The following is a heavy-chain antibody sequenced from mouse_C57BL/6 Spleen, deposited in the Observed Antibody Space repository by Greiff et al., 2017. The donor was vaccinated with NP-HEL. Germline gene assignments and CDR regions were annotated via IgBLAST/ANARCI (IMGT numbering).Heavy chain of an antibody. Sequence: EVMLVESGGGLVQPGGSLSLSCAASGFTFTDYYMSWVRQPPGKALEWLGFIRNNASGYTTEYSASVKGRFTISRDTSQSILYIQMNALRAKDSATDYSSRYTLQYYIDYWGQGTTLTVSS. CDR3: SRYTLQYYIDY. CDR1: GFTFTDYY. V-gene: IGHV7-3*01. D-gene: IGHD1-2*01. CDR2: IRNNASGYTT. J-gene: IGHJ2*01.